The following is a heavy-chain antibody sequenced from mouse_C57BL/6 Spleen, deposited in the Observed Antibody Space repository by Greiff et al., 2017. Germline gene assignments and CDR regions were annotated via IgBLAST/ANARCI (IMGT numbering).Heavy chain of an antibody. CDR2: IYPRSGNP. CDR1: GYTFTSYG. CDR3: ARGGVEQAMDY. D-gene: IGHD1-1*01. Sequence: QVQLQQSGAELARPGASVKLSCKASGYTFTSYGISWVKQRTGQGLEWIGEIYPRSGNPYYNEKFKGKATLTADKSSSTAYMELRSLTSEDSAVYFCARGGVEQAMDYWGQGTSVTVSS. J-gene: IGHJ4*01. V-gene: IGHV1-81*01.